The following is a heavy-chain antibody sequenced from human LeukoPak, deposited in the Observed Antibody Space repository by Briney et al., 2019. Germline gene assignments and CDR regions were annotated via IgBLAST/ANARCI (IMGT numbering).Heavy chain of an antibody. V-gene: IGHV3-48*03. Sequence: PGGSLRLSCAASGFTFSSYEMNWVRQAPGKGLEWVSYISSSGSTIYYADSVKGRFTISRDNSKNTLYLQMNSLRAEDTAVYYCAKWMLVPGGYYYYYYMDVWGKGTTVTISS. CDR2: ISSSGSTI. CDR3: AKWMLVPGGYYYYYYMDV. J-gene: IGHJ6*03. CDR1: GFTFSSYE. D-gene: IGHD6-13*01.